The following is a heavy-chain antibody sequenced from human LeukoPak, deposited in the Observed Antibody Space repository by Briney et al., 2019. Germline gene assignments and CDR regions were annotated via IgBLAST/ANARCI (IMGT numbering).Heavy chain of an antibody. V-gene: IGHV1-18*03. Sequence: ASVKVSCKASGYTFTSYGISWVRQAPGQGLEWMGWISAYNGNTNYAQKLQGRVTITRDTSASTAYMELSSLRSEDMAVYYCARSANFDYWGQGTLVTVSS. CDR1: GYTFTSYG. CDR3: ARSANFDY. J-gene: IGHJ4*02. CDR2: ISAYNGNT.